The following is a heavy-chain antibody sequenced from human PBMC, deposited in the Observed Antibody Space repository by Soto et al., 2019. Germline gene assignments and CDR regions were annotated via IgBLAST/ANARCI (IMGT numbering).Heavy chain of an antibody. CDR3: ARDLYYGSGSSLDY. Sequence: EVQLVESGGGLVQPGGSLRLSCAASGFTFSSYSMNWVRQAPGKGLEWVSYISSSSSTIYYADSVKGRFTISRDNAKNSLYLQMNSLRAEDTAVYYCARDLYYGSGSSLDYWGQGTLVTVSS. V-gene: IGHV3-48*01. CDR2: ISSSSSTI. D-gene: IGHD3-10*01. J-gene: IGHJ4*02. CDR1: GFTFSSYS.